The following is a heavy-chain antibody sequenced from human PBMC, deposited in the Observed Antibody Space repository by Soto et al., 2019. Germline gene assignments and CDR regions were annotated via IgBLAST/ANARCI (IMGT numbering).Heavy chain of an antibody. Sequence: EVQLLESGGGLVQPGGSLRLSCAASGFTFSSYAMSWVRQAPGKGLEWVSAISGSGGSTYYADSVKGRFTISRDNSKNTLYLQMNSLRAEDTAVYYCAKDGYYYDSSGYYYVLYDAFDSWGQGTMVTVSS. CDR3: AKDGYYYDSSGYYYVLYDAFDS. CDR2: ISGSGGST. J-gene: IGHJ3*02. V-gene: IGHV3-23*01. D-gene: IGHD3-22*01. CDR1: GFTFSSYA.